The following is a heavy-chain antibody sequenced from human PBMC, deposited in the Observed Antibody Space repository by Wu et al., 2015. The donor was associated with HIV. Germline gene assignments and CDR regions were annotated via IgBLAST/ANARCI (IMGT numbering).Heavy chain of an antibody. J-gene: IGHJ4*02. CDR1: GYSFIAYF. CDR3: ARVGCSIKSCWYYFDY. V-gene: IGHV1-2*02. D-gene: IGHD2-2*01. CDR2: LNPRTGAT. Sequence: QVQLVQSGAEVKRPGASMRVSCKTSGYSFIAYFLHWVRQVPGQGLEFVGRLNPRTGATDFAQKFQGRVAVTTDTSIDTAYMELYGLRPEDTAVYYCARVGCSIKSCWYYFDYWGQGTLVTVSS.